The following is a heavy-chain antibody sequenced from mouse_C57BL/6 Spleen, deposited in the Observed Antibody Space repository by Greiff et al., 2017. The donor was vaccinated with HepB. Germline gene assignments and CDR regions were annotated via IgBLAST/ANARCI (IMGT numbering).Heavy chain of an antibody. D-gene: IGHD1-1*01. V-gene: IGHV14-1*01. CDR3: THYYGSRSWFAY. Sequence: VQLQQSGAELVRPGASVKLSCTASGFNINDYYMHWVKQRPEQGLEWIGRIDPEDGDTEYAPKFQGKATMTADTSSNTAYLQLSSLTSEDTAVYYCTHYYGSRSWFAYWGQGTLVTVSA. CDR2: IDPEDGDT. CDR1: GFNINDYY. J-gene: IGHJ3*01.